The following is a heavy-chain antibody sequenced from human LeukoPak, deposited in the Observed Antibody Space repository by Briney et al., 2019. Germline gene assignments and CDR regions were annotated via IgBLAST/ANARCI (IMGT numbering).Heavy chain of an antibody. D-gene: IGHD4-17*01. V-gene: IGHV3-48*03. CDR1: GFTSSSYE. J-gene: IGHJ1*01. CDR3: ATATSLDYGDYFFHH. Sequence: PGGSLRLSCAASGFTSSSYEMNWVRQAPGKGLEWLSYISRSGNAIYYADSMKGRFTISRDNAKNSLYLQMNSLRVEDTAVYYCATATSLDYGDYFFHHWGQGTLVTVSS. CDR2: ISRSGNAI.